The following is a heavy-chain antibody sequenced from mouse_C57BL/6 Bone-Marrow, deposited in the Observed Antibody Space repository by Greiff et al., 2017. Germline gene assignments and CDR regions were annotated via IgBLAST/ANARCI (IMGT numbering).Heavy chain of an antibody. J-gene: IGHJ4*01. CDR3: VRPSYYSNYYAMDY. CDR2: IRSKSNNYAT. Sequence: EVQRVESGGGLVQPKGSLKLSCAASGFSFNTYAMNWVRQAPGKGLEWVARIRSKSNNYATYYADSVKDRFTISRDDSESMLYLQMNNLKTEDTAMYYCVRPSYYSNYYAMDYWGQGTSVTVSS. D-gene: IGHD2-5*01. V-gene: IGHV10-1*01. CDR1: GFSFNTYA.